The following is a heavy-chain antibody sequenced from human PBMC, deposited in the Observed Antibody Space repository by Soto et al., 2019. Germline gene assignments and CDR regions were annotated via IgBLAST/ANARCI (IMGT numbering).Heavy chain of an antibody. CDR1: GASVISGSHY. J-gene: IGHJ4*02. D-gene: IGHD2-21*02. V-gene: IGHV4-61*01. CDR2: IYYSGST. CDR3: ARWRWRGNSLDY. Sequence: QVQLQESGPGLVKPSETLSLTCTVSGASVISGSHYWTWIRQPPGKGLEWIGYIYYSGSTKYKPSFTSRATISIDTSKNQFSLKVTSVTAADTAVYYCARWRWRGNSLDYWGQGTQVTVSS.